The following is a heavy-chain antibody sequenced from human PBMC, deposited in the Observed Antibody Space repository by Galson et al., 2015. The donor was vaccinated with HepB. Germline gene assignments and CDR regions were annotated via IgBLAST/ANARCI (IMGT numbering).Heavy chain of an antibody. D-gene: IGHD2-15*01. CDR3: ARVRDSSDAFDV. CDR1: GYSFSTYW. Sequence: QSGAEVKKPGESLKISCKASGYSFSTYWIGWVRQMPGKGLEWMGIIYPGDSDTRYSPPFQGQVTISADKSISIAYLQWSSLKASDTAMYYCARVRDSSDAFDVWGQGTMVTVSS. V-gene: IGHV5-51*03. J-gene: IGHJ3*01. CDR2: IYPGDSDT.